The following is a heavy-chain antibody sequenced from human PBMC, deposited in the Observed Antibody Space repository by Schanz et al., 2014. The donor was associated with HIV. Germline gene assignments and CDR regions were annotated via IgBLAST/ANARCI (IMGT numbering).Heavy chain of an antibody. Sequence: QVQLVESGGGVVQPGGSLRLSCAASGFSFSTYGIHWVRQAPGKGLEWVTLISYDGINKYYADSVKGRFTISRDNSKNTLYLQMKSLRPEDRAVYYCAKDRNYYDSRYRGKGNYYYYYGMDVWGQGTAVTVSS. V-gene: IGHV3-30*18. CDR2: ISYDGINK. D-gene: IGHD3-22*01. J-gene: IGHJ6*02. CDR3: AKDRNYYDSRYRGKGNYYYYYGMDV. CDR1: GFSFSTYG.